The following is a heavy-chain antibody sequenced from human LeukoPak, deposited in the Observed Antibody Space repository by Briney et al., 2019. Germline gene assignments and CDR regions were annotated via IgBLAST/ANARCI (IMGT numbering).Heavy chain of an antibody. J-gene: IGHJ5*02. D-gene: IGHD1-1*01. CDR3: ARHAVEAASRWFDP. V-gene: IGHV4-39*01. Sequence: SETLSLTCTVSGGSISSSSYYWGWIRQPPGKGLEWIGSIYYSGSTYYNPSLKSRVTMSVDTSKKQFSLKLSSVTAADTAVYYCARHAVEAASRWFDPWGQGTLVTVSS. CDR1: GGSISSSSYY. CDR2: IYYSGST.